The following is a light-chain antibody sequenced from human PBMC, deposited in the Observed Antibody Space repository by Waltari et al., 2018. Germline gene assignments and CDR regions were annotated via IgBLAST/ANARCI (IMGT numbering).Light chain of an antibody. CDR2: DVS. CDR3: CSYAGSVV. J-gene: IGLJ2*01. V-gene: IGLV2-11*01. Sequence: QSALTQPRSVSGSPGQSVTISCTGTSSDIGGYDYVSWYQQHPGNAPKLMIYDVSKRPEGVPDRVSGSKSGNTASLTISVLQAEDEADYYCCSYAGSVVFGGGTKLTVL. CDR1: SSDIGGYDY.